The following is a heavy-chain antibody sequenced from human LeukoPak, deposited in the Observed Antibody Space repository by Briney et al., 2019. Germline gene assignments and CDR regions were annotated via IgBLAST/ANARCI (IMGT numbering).Heavy chain of an antibody. V-gene: IGHV1-2*02. CDR1: GYTFTGYY. J-gene: IGHJ5*02. Sequence: ASVKVSCKASGYTFTGYYMHWVRQAPGQGLEWMGWINPNSGGTNYAQKFQGRVAMTRDTSISTAYMELSRLRSDDTAEYYCAREYSSSWYGNWFDPWGQGTLVTVSS. CDR2: INPNSGGT. D-gene: IGHD6-13*01. CDR3: AREYSSSWYGNWFDP.